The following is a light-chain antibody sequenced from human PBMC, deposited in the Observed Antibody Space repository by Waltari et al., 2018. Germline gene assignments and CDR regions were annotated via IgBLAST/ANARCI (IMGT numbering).Light chain of an antibody. CDR2: DVS. J-gene: IGLJ2*01. V-gene: IGLV2-14*03. Sequence: QSALTQPASVSGSPGQSITISCTGTRSDVGAYNSVSWFQQHPGKAPKLMIYDVSNRPSGVSNRFSGSKSGNTASLTISGLQAEDEADYYCSSYIDSSTLELFGGGTSLTVL. CDR1: RSDVGAYNS. CDR3: SSYIDSSTLEL.